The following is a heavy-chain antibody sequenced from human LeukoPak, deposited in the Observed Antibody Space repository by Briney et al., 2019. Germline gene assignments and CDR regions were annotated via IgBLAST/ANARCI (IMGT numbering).Heavy chain of an antibody. CDR1: GGSFSGYF. CDR2: INHSGST. J-gene: IGHJ6*02. CDR3: ATGVRGVNYYYGMDV. D-gene: IGHD3-10*01. Sequence: SETLSLTCAVYGGSFSGYFWSWIRQSPGKGLEWIGEINHSGSTNYNPSLKSRVTISVDTSKNQFSLKLTSVTAADTAVYYCATGVRGVNYYYGMDVWGQGTTVTVSS. V-gene: IGHV4-34*01.